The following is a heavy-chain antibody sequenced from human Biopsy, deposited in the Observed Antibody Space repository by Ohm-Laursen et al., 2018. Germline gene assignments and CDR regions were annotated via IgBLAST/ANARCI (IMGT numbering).Heavy chain of an antibody. CDR3: ARDYGLELGGLEAFDI. D-gene: IGHD1-7*01. CDR2: VYTSGST. J-gene: IGHJ3*02. CDR1: GGSLKNYY. V-gene: IGHV4-4*07. Sequence: GTLSLTCTVSGGSLKNYYWSWIRQPAGKGLEWIGRVYTSGSTSYNPSLESRVTMSVVTSKSQFSLKVTSMTAADTALYYCARDYGLELGGLEAFDIWGQGTMATVPS.